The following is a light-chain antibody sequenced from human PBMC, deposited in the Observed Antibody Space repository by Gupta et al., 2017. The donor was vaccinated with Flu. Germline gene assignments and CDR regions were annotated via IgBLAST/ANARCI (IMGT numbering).Light chain of an antibody. CDR2: DTN. V-gene: IGLV1-44*01. CDR3: AAWDDSLNGHYV. CDR1: SSNIGTNA. J-gene: IGLJ1*01. Sequence: QSVLPQPPAASGTPGQGVTIPCSGSSSNIGTNAVHWYQQVPGTAPQLLVYDTNQRPSGVPDRFSGSKSGTSASLAISGLQSEDEADYYCAAWDDSLNGHYVFGTGTEVTVL.